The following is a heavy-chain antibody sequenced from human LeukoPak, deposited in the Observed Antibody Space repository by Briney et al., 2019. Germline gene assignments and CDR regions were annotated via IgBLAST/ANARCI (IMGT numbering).Heavy chain of an antibody. Sequence: GESLKISCKGSGYDFIDFWIAWVRHMPGKGLEWMGFIYPGDSDTRYSPSFQGQVTMSADKSISTAYLQWSSLKASDAAIYYGARLWPHCISSTCYYYFDYWGQGTLVTVSA. CDR3: ARLWPHCISSTCYYYFDY. J-gene: IGHJ4*02. D-gene: IGHD2-15*01. CDR2: IYPGDSDT. CDR1: GYDFIDFW. V-gene: IGHV5-51*01.